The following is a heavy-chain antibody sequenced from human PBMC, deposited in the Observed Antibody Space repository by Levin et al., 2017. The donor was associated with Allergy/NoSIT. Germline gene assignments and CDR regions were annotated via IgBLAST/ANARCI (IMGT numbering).Heavy chain of an antibody. J-gene: IGHJ4*02. CDR2: IYYSGSS. D-gene: IGHD6-13*01. CDR3: ARHMGYSSSWHYFDN. Sequence: SSETLSLTCTVSGGSISSYYWSWIRQPPEKGLEWIGYIYYSGSSNYNLSLKSRVTISVDTSKNQFSLKLSSVTAADTAVYYCARHMGYSSSWHYFDNWGQGTLVTVSS. CDR1: GGSISSYY. V-gene: IGHV4-59*08.